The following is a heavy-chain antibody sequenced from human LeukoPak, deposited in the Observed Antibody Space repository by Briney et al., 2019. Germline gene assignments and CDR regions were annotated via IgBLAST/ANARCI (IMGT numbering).Heavy chain of an antibody. D-gene: IGHD4-17*01. V-gene: IGHV3-15*01. CDR1: GFTFSNAW. J-gene: IGHJ6*03. Sequence: GGSLRLSCAASGFTFSNAWMSWVRQAPGKGLEWVGRIKSKTDGGTTDYAAPVKGRFTISRDDSKNTLYLQMNSLKTEDTAVYYCLVVDGDYLSDYYYYMDVWGKGTTVTVSS. CDR2: IKSKTDGGTT. CDR3: LVVDGDYLSDYYYYMDV.